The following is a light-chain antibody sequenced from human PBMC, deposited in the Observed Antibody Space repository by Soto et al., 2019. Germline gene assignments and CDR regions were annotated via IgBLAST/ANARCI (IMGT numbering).Light chain of an antibody. CDR3: QQDGSSPWT. CDR2: ASS. V-gene: IGKV3-20*01. J-gene: IGKJ1*01. CDR1: QTVSSSF. Sequence: EIVLTQSPGTLSLSPGERATLSCRASQTVSSSFLAWYQQKPGQAPRLLIYASSSRATGIPDRFSGSASGTDFTLTISRLEPEDFAVYYCQQDGSSPWTFGQGTKVEIK.